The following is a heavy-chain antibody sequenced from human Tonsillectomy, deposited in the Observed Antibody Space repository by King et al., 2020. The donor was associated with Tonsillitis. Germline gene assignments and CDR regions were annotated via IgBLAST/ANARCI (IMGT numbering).Heavy chain of an antibody. D-gene: IGHD2-8*01. V-gene: IGHV3-30*09. Sequence: VQLVESGGGVVQPGTSLTLSCEASGFIFEGYPMHWVRQAPGRGLEWVALISYNGLKTYYADSVKGRFAISRNNSRKLMFLHMNRLRPEDTAVYFCARDLRRVFNAFDMWGQGTMVSVSP. CDR3: ARDLRRVFNAFDM. J-gene: IGHJ3*02. CDR1: GFIFEGYP. CDR2: ISYNGLKT.